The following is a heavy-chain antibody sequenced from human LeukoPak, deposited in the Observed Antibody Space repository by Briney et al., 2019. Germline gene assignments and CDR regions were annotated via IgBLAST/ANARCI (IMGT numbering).Heavy chain of an antibody. CDR1: GYSISSGYY. D-gene: IGHD3-3*01. CDR2: IYHSGST. J-gene: IGHJ4*02. CDR3: AREARILATDYDFWSGPGGYFDY. Sequence: SETLSLTCTVSGYSISSGYYWGWIRQPPGKGLEWIGSIYHSGSTYYNPSLKSRVTISVDTSKNQFSLKLSSVTAADTAVYYCAREARILATDYDFWSGPGGYFDYWGQGTLVTVSS. V-gene: IGHV4-38-2*02.